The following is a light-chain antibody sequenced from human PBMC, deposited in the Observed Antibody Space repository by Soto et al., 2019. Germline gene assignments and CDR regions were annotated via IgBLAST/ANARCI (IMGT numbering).Light chain of an antibody. CDR1: QSVSGD. CDR2: DAS. CDR3: QHTLKWPPT. Sequence: EIVMTQSPVTLSVSPGERATLSCRASQSVSGDLAWYQQKPGQAPRLLIYDASNRATGIPARFSGSGSATEFTLTISSLQSEDFALYYCQHTLKWPPTFGQGTKVDIK. J-gene: IGKJ1*01. V-gene: IGKV3D-15*01.